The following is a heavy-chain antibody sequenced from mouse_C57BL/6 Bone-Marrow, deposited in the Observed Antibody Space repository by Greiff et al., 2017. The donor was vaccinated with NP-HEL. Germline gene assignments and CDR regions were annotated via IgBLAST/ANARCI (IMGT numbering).Heavy chain of an antibody. CDR3: ARRFHGSTRYAMDY. Sequence: VQLQQSGAELVRPGSSVKLSCKASGYTFTSYWMHWVKQRPIQGLEWIGNIDPSDSETHYNQKFKDKATLTVDKSSSTAYMQLSSLTSEDSAVYYCARRFHGSTRYAMDYWGQGTSVTVSS. V-gene: IGHV1-52*01. D-gene: IGHD1-1*01. J-gene: IGHJ4*01. CDR1: GYTFTSYW. CDR2: IDPSDSET.